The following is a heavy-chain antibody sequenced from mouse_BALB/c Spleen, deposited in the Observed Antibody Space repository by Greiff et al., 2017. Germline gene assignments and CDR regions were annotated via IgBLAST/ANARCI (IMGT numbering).Heavy chain of an antibody. J-gene: IGHJ1*01. D-gene: IGHD1-1*01. V-gene: IGHV1S22*01. CDR3: TRTDYGYWYFDV. CDR1: GYTFTSYW. CDR2: IYPGSGST. Sequence: LQQPGSELARPGASVKLSCKASGYTFTSYWMHWVKQRPGQGLEWIGNIYPGSGSTNYDEKFKSKATLTVDTSSSTAYMQLSSLTSEDSAVYYCTRTDYGYWYFDVWGAGTTVTVSS.